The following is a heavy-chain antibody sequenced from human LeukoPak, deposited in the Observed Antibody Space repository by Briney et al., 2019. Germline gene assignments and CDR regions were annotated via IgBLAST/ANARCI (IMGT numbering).Heavy chain of an antibody. D-gene: IGHD6-13*01. V-gene: IGHV1-69*04. Sequence: SVKVSCKASGGTFSSYAISWVRQAPGQGLEWMGRIIPILGIANYAQKFQGRVTITADKSTSTAYMELSSLRSEDTAVYYCARDRAAAGTPGDYYYYYGMDVWGQGTTVTVSS. J-gene: IGHJ6*02. CDR1: GGTFSSYA. CDR3: ARDRAAAGTPGDYYYYYGMDV. CDR2: IIPILGIA.